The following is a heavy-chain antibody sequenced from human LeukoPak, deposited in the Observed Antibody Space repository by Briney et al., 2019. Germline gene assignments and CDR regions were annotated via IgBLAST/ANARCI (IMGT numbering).Heavy chain of an antibody. CDR3: ARDLTVGYCSSTSCRRWFDP. D-gene: IGHD2-2*01. J-gene: IGHJ5*02. CDR1: GFTFSSHE. CDR2: ISRSGRTI. V-gene: IGHV3-48*03. Sequence: GGSLRLSCAASGFTFSSHEMNWVRQAPGKGLEWVSYISRSGRTIYYADSVKGRFTISRDNAKNSLYLQMNSLRAEDTAVYYCARDLTVGYCSSTSCRRWFDPWGQGTLVTVSS.